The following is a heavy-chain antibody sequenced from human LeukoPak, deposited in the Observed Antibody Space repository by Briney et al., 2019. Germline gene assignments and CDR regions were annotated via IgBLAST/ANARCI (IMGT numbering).Heavy chain of an antibody. CDR2: ITPFNGNT. Sequence: GASVKVSCKASGYTFTYRYLHWVRQAPGQALEWMGWITPFNGNTNYAQKFQDRVTITRDRSMSTAYMELNSLRAEDTAVYYCARDLGYCTNGVCHTRFDYWGQGTLVAVSS. V-gene: IGHV1-45*02. CDR1: GYTFTYRY. J-gene: IGHJ4*02. CDR3: ARDLGYCTNGVCHTRFDY. D-gene: IGHD2-8*01.